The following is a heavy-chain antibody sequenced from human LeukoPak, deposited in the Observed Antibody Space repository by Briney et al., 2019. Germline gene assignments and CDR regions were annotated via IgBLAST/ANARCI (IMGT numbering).Heavy chain of an antibody. J-gene: IGHJ4*02. Sequence: SETLSLTCTVSGFSISSCDYYWIWIRQPPGKGLEWIVSIFYSGSTYYNPYLKSRVTISVYTSKNQFSLKLSCVTAGDTAVYCCARGARMNDYWGQGTLSPSPQ. D-gene: IGHD2-15*01. V-gene: IGHV4-30-4*01. CDR3: ARGARMNDY. CDR2: IFYSGST. CDR1: GFSISSCDYY.